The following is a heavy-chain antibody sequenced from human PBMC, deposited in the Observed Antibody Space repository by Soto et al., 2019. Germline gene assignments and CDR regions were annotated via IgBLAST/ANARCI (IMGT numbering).Heavy chain of an antibody. D-gene: IGHD2-2*01. J-gene: IGHJ5*02. CDR2: IHYSGST. CDR1: GGSISSYY. Sequence: SETLSLTCTVSGGSISSYYWSWIRQPPGKGLEWIGYIHYSGSTNYNPSLKNRVTISLDTSKNQFSLKLNSLTAADTAVYYCARDRIRSSSTDWPEWFDPWGQGTLVTVSS. V-gene: IGHV4-59*01. CDR3: ARDRIRSSSTDWPEWFDP.